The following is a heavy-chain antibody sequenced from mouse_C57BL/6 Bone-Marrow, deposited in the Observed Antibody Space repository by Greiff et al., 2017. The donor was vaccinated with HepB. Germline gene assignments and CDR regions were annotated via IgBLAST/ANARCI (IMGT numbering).Heavy chain of an antibody. CDR1: GYTFTDYN. Sequence: EVQLVESGPELVKPGASVKLSCKASGYTFTDYNMHWVKQSHGKSLEWIGYINPNNGGTSYNQKFKGKATLTVNKSSSTAYMELRSLTSEDSAVYYCARPLTTVVDYAMGYWGQGTSVTVSS. CDR2: INPNNGGT. J-gene: IGHJ4*01. CDR3: ARPLTTVVDYAMGY. D-gene: IGHD1-1*01. V-gene: IGHV1-22*01.